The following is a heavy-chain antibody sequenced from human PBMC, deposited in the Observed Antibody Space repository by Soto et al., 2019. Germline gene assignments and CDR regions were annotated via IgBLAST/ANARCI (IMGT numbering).Heavy chain of an antibody. CDR3: TTGRDEYYYDSSGYYQAPGEYYYYGMDV. CDR2: IKSKTDGGTT. J-gene: IGHJ6*02. Sequence: GGSLRLSCAASGFTFSNAWMNWVRQAPGKGLEWVGRIKSKTDGGTTDYAAPVKGRFTISRGDSKNTLYLQMNSLKTEDTAVYYCTTGRDEYYYDSSGYYQAPGEYYYYGMDVWGQGTTVTVSS. CDR1: GFTFSNAW. V-gene: IGHV3-15*07. D-gene: IGHD3-22*01.